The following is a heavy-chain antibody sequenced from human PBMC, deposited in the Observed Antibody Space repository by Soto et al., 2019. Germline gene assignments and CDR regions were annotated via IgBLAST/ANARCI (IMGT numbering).Heavy chain of an antibody. D-gene: IGHD2-2*01. CDR3: ARDEVPAANWLDR. Sequence: ASVKVSCKASGYIFINYGITWVRQAPGQGLEWMGWISGYNGNTKYADKLQGRVTMTTDTSTTTAYMELRSLRSDDTAVYYCARDEVPAANWLDRWGQGTMVTVSS. J-gene: IGHJ5*02. CDR2: ISGYNGNT. CDR1: GYIFINYG. V-gene: IGHV1-18*01.